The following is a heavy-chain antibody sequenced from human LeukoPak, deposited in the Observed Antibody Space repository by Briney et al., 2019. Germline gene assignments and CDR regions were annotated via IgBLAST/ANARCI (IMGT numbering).Heavy chain of an antibody. CDR3: ARGSLLYYYDSSGYSFGEFDY. V-gene: IGHV4-34*01. CDR1: GGSFSGYY. J-gene: IGHJ4*02. Sequence: SETLSLTCAVYGGSFSGYYWSWIRQPPGKGLEWIGEINHSGSTNYNPSFKSRVTISVDTSKNQFSLKLSSVTAADTAVYYCARGSLLYYYDSSGYSFGEFDYWGQGTLVTVSS. CDR2: INHSGST. D-gene: IGHD3-22*01.